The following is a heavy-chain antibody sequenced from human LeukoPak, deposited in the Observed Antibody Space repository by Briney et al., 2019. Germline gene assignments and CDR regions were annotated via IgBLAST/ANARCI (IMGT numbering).Heavy chain of an antibody. D-gene: IGHD2-2*01. CDR2: INHSGST. J-gene: IGHJ5*02. Sequence: SETLSLTCVVYGGSFSGYYWSWIRQSPGKGLEWIGEINHSGSTNYKPSLKSRVTISVDTSKNQFSLKLSSVTAADTAVNYCARGWGDIVVVPAAYWFDTWGQGTLVTVSS. CDR3: ARGWGDIVVVPAAYWFDT. CDR1: GGSFSGYY. V-gene: IGHV4-34*01.